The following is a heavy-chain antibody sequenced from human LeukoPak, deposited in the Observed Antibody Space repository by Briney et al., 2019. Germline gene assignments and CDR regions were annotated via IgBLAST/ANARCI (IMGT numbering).Heavy chain of an antibody. CDR1: GYSFTNYW. CDR3: ARVEMATMGVFDY. V-gene: IGHV5-51*01. J-gene: IGHJ4*02. Sequence: GESLKISCKGSGYSFTNYWIGWVRQMPGKGLEWMGIIYPGDSDTRYSPSFQDQVTISANKSISTAYLQWSSLKASDTAMYYCARVEMATMGVFDYWGQGTLVTVSS. D-gene: IGHD5-24*01. CDR2: IYPGDSDT.